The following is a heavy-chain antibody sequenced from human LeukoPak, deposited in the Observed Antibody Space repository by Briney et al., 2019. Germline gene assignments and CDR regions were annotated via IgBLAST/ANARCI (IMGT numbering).Heavy chain of an antibody. J-gene: IGHJ6*02. D-gene: IGHD1-14*01. CDR1: GFTFSSYS. CDR3: AKDLPRTLDYYYYGMDV. CDR2: ISGSGGST. V-gene: IGHV3-23*01. Sequence: GGSLRLSCAASGFTFSSYSMNWVRQAPGKGLEWVSAISGSGGSTYYADSVKGRFTISRDNSKNTLYLQMNSLRAEDTAVYYCAKDLPRTLDYYYYGMDVWGQGTTVTVSS.